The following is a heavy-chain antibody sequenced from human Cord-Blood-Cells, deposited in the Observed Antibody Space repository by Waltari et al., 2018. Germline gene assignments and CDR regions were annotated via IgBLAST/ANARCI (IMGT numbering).Heavy chain of an antibody. V-gene: IGHV1-2*02. CDR3: ASLPSRPASLLSPRGDYFDY. CDR2: INPNRGGT. J-gene: IGHJ4*02. D-gene: IGHD2-2*01. CDR1: GYTFTGYY. Sequence: QVQLVQSGAEVKKPGASVNVSCKASGYTFTGYYMHWVRQAPGQGLEWMGWINPNRGGTNYAQKFQGRVTMTRDTSISTAYMELSRLRSDDTAVYYCASLPSRPASLLSPRGDYFDYWGQGTLVTVSS.